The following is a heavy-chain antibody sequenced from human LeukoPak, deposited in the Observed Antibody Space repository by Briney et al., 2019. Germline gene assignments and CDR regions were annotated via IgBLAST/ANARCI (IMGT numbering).Heavy chain of an antibody. CDR3: ARAYGYSYALDS. D-gene: IGHD5-12*01. Sequence: GGSLRLSCEASEFIFSRYAMHWVRQAPGKGLEWVAVISSDGDNEYYADSVKGRFTISRDNSKSTLYLQMNSLRPEGTAVFYCARAYGYSYALDSWGQGTPVTVSS. CDR1: EFIFSRYA. CDR2: ISSDGDNE. J-gene: IGHJ4*02. V-gene: IGHV3-30*04.